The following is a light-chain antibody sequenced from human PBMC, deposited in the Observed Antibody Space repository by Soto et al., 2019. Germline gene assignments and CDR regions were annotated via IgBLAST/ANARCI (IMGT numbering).Light chain of an antibody. CDR2: EGS. J-gene: IGLJ3*02. CDR3: CSYAGSSTLV. Sequence: QSALTQPASVSGSPGQSITISCTGTSSDVGGYNLVSWYQQHPGKAPKLMIYEGSKRPLGVSNRFSGSKSGNTASLTISGLQAEDEADYYCCSYAGSSTLVFGGGTKVTVL. V-gene: IGLV2-23*01. CDR1: SSDVGGYNL.